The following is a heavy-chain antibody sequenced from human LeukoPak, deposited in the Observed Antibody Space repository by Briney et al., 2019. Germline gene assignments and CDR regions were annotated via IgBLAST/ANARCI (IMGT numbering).Heavy chain of an antibody. Sequence: PGGSLRLSCAASGFTFSSYDMHWVRQATGKCLEWVSAIGTAGDTYYPGSVKGRFTISRENAKNSLYLQMNSLRAGDTAVYYCARRCRSYSSGWYYDYWGQGTLVTVSS. CDR1: GFTFSSYD. V-gene: IGHV3-13*01. D-gene: IGHD6-19*01. J-gene: IGHJ4*02. CDR3: ARRCRSYSSGWYYDY. CDR2: IGTAGDT.